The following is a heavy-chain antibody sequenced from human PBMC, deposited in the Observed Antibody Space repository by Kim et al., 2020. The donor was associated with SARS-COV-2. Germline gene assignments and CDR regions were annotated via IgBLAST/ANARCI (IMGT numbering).Heavy chain of an antibody. V-gene: IGHV3-7*01. CDR3: ARDGDLYSSGKDAFDI. J-gene: IGHJ3*02. CDR1: GFTFSSYW. D-gene: IGHD6-19*01. Sequence: GGSLRHSCAASGFTFSSYWLPWVRQAPGKGLEWVANIKQDGNQNSYVYSVKGRFTISRDNAKTSLYLEMNSLRAEDTAVYYCARDGDLYSSGKDAFDIWGQGTMVTVSS. CDR2: IKQDGNQN.